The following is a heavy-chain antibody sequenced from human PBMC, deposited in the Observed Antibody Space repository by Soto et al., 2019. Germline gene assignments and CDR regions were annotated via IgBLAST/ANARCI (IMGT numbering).Heavy chain of an antibody. CDR1: GYTLTELS. J-gene: IGHJ4*02. CDR2: FDPEDGET. V-gene: IGHV1-24*01. Sequence: GASVKVSCKVSGYTLTELSMHWVRQAPGKGLEWMGGFDPEDGETIYAQKFQGRVTMTEDTSTDTAYMELSSLRSEDTAVYYCATDKGYCSGGRCYSFDYWGQGTLVTVSS. D-gene: IGHD2-15*01. CDR3: ATDKGYCSGGRCYSFDY.